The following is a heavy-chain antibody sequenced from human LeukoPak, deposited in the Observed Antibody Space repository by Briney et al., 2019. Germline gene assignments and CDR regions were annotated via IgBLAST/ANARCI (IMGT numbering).Heavy chain of an antibody. CDR3: AKGESPGIAVAGPDY. J-gene: IGHJ4*02. Sequence: GGSLRLSCAASGFTFSDYYMSRIRQAPGKGLEWVSYISSSGGSMYYADSVKGRFTISRDNAKNSLYLQMNSLRAEDMALYYCAKGESPGIAVAGPDYWGQGTLVTVSS. V-gene: IGHV3-11*01. D-gene: IGHD6-19*01. CDR2: ISSSGGSM. CDR1: GFTFSDYY.